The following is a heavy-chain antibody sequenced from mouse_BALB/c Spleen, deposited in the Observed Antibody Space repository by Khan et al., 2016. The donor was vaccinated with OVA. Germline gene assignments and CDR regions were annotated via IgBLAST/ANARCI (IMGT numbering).Heavy chain of an antibody. CDR2: IWGGGSK. CDR1: GFSLTDYA. Sequence: QVQLKQSGPGLVAPSQSLSITCTVSGFSLTDYAVSWIRQPPGKGLEWLGVIWGGGSKYYNSVLKSRLSISKDNSKSQVFLKMNSLQTDDTAMYYCAKDPHYNAMDYWGQGTSVTVSS. J-gene: IGHJ4*01. V-gene: IGHV2-6-5*01. CDR3: AKDPHYNAMDY.